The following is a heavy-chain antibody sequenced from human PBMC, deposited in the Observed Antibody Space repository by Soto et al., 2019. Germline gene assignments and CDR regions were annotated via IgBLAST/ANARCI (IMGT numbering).Heavy chain of an antibody. CDR1: GFTFSSYA. V-gene: IGHV3-23*01. CDR2: ISGSGGST. Sequence: GGSLRLSCAASGFTFSSYAMSWVRQAPGKGLEWVSAISGSGGSTYYADSVKGRFTISRDNSKNTLYLQTNSLRAEDTAVYYCAKDELRFLEWSPRGVMDVWGKGTTVTVSS. D-gene: IGHD3-3*01. CDR3: AKDELRFLEWSPRGVMDV. J-gene: IGHJ6*03.